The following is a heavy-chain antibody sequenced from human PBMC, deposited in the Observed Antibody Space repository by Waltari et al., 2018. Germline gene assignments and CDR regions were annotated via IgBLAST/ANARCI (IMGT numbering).Heavy chain of an antibody. V-gene: IGHV3-21*01. J-gene: IGHJ4*02. CDR1: GFTFSSYS. Sequence: EVQLVESGGGLVKPGGSLRLSCAASGFTFSSYSINWVRQAPGKGLEWVSSISSSSSYIYYADSVKGRFTISRDNAKNSLYLQMNSLRAEDTAVYYCARDYYDSSGYYELGYWGQGTLVTVSS. D-gene: IGHD3-22*01. CDR2: ISSSSSYI. CDR3: ARDYYDSSGYYELGY.